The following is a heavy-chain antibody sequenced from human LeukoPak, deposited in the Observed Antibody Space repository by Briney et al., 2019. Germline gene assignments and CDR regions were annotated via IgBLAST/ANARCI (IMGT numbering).Heavy chain of an antibody. Sequence: GGSLRLSCVASGFSFDDYVMHWVRQAPGKGLEWVSFISWSSNSVAYADSVRGRFTISRDNAKNSLYLQMNSLRAEDTALYYCARDGRSGSYSYYYMDGWGIGTTVTVSS. J-gene: IGHJ6*03. CDR1: GFSFDDYV. CDR2: ISWSSNSV. D-gene: IGHD3-10*01. CDR3: ARDGRSGSYSYYYMDG. V-gene: IGHV3-9*01.